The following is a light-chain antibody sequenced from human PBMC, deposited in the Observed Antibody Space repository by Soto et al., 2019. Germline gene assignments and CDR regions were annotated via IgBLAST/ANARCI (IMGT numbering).Light chain of an antibody. J-gene: IGLJ2*01. V-gene: IGLV1-40*01. Sequence: QLVLTQPPSVSGAPGQRVTISCTGSSSNIGAGYDVHWYQQRPGTAPKLLIYVNNNRPSGVPDRFSGSKSGTSASLAITGLQAEDDADYYCQAYDSSLSGYVVFGGGTKLTVL. CDR1: SSNIGAGYD. CDR3: QAYDSSLSGYVV. CDR2: VNN.